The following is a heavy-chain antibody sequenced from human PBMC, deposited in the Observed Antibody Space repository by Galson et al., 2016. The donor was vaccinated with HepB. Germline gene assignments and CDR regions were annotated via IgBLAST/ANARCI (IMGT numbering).Heavy chain of an antibody. CDR2: TYYRSTWYN. J-gene: IGHJ4*02. Sequence: CAISGDSVSSNSAAWNWIRQSPSRGLEWLGRTYYRSTWYNDYAVSVKSRITVTPDTSKNQFSLQLTSVAPEDTAVYHCARGGNWAFDYWGQGTLVTVSS. CDR3: ARGGNWAFDY. D-gene: IGHD1-1*01. CDR1: GDSVSSNSAA. V-gene: IGHV6-1*01.